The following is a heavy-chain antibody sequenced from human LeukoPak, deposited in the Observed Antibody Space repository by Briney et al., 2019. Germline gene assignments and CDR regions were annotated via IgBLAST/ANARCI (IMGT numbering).Heavy chain of an antibody. V-gene: IGHV3-30-3*01. CDR3: SDFSANT. CDR1: GFTFSSYA. J-gene: IGHJ4*02. Sequence: LPGGSLRLSCAASGFTFSSYAMHWVRQAPGKGLEWVAVISYDGSNKYYADSVKGRFTISRDNSKNTLYLQMNSLRAEDTAVYYCSDFSANTWGQGTLDTVSS. D-gene: IGHD3-3*01. CDR2: ISYDGSNK.